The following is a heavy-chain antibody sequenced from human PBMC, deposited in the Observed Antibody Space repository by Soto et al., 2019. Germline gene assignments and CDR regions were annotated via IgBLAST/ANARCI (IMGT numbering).Heavy chain of an antibody. CDR2: IGGSGDRT. CDR3: ARDFSFNWLTTADY. J-gene: IGHJ4*02. CDR1: GFTFSTFA. V-gene: IGHV3-23*01. Sequence: GGSLRLSCAASGFTFSTFAMSWVRQAPGKGLEWGSSIGGSGDRTSYADFVKGRFTLSRDNSKNTVYLHMNSLRAEVTSVYFCARDFSFNWLTTADYWGQGTLVTVSS. D-gene: IGHD3-9*01.